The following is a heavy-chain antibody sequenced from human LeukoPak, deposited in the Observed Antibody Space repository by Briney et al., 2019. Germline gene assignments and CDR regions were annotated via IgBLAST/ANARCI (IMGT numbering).Heavy chain of an antibody. J-gene: IGHJ4*02. CDR2: FDPEDGET. Sequence: ASVKVSCKASGYTFTSYGISWVRQAPGKGLEWMGGFDPEDGETIYAQKFQGRVTMTEDTSTDTAYMELSSLRSEDTAVYYCATKAYDFWSGYYFEYWGQGTLVTVSS. CDR1: GYTFTSYG. D-gene: IGHD3-3*01. CDR3: ATKAYDFWSGYYFEY. V-gene: IGHV1-24*01.